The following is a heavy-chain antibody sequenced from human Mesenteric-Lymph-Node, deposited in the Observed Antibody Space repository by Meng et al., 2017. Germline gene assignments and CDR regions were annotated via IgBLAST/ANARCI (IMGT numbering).Heavy chain of an antibody. CDR2: IYTSGST. J-gene: IGHJ3*02. V-gene: IGHV4-4*07. CDR3: ARDPGIAAAGFRLPFDI. Sequence: SETLSLTCTVSGGSISSYYWSWIRQPAGKGLEWIGRIYTSGSTNYNPSLKSRVTMSVDTSKNQFSLKLSSVTAADTAVYYCARDPGIAAAGFRLPFDIWGQGTMVTVSS. D-gene: IGHD6-13*01. CDR1: GGSISSYY.